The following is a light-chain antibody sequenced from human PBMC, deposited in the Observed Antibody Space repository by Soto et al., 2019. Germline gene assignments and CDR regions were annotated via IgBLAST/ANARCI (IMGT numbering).Light chain of an antibody. V-gene: IGKV1-9*01. CDR2: AAS. Sequence: DIQLTQSPSFLSASVGDRVTITCRASQVISSYLAWYQQKPGKAPKLLIYAASTLQSGVPSRFSGSRSGTESTLTISSLQPEDFATYYCQQWTFGQGTKVDIK. CDR1: QVISSY. CDR3: QQWT. J-gene: IGKJ1*01.